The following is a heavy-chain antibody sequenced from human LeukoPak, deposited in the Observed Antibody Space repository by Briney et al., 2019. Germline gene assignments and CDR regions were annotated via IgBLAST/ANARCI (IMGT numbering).Heavy chain of an antibody. CDR3: ARPRYSSSWFKGCAFDI. Sequence: SETLSLTCAVSGGSISSSNWWSWVRQPPGKGLEWIGEIHHSGSTNYNPSLKSRVTISVDTSKNQFSLKLSSVTAADTAVYYCARPRYSSSWFKGCAFDIWGQGTMVTVSS. D-gene: IGHD6-13*01. V-gene: IGHV4-4*02. CDR1: GGSISSSNW. J-gene: IGHJ3*02. CDR2: IHHSGST.